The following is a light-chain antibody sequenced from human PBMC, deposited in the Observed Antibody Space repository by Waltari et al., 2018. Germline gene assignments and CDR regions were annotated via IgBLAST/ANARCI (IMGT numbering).Light chain of an antibody. CDR3: CSCVGRNIYWV. V-gene: IGLV2-11*01. J-gene: IGLJ3*02. Sequence: QSALTQPRSVSGSPGQSVTIPCTGTSSDVGATNLFSWYQHHPDKAPQPIIYDINKKPAGVPGRFSGSKSGNTASLTISGLQAEDEADYYCCSCVGRNIYWVFGGGTKLTVL. CDR2: DIN. CDR1: SSDVGATNL.